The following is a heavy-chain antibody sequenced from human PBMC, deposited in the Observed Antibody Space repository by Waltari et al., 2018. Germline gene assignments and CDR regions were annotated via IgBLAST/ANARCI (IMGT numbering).Heavy chain of an antibody. CDR3: ARSSGDAFDI. J-gene: IGHJ3*02. CDR1: GYPISRRYY. CDR2: IYHSGST. Sequence: QVQLQESGPGLVKPSDTLSLTCAVPGYPISRRYYWGRIRPPPGQAGEWGGGGEAGGGVRQPPGKGVGWIGSIYHSGSTYYNPSLKSRVTISVDTSKNQFSLKLSSVTAADTAVYYCARSSGDAFDIWGQGTMVTVSS. V-gene: IGHV4-38-2*01.